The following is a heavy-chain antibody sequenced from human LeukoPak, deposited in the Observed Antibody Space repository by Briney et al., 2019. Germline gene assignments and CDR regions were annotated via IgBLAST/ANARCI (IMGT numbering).Heavy chain of an antibody. J-gene: IGHJ3*02. D-gene: IGHD6-19*01. CDR1: GFTFSSYA. CDR3: AKDSSGWYLGAFDI. V-gene: IGHV3-30*18. Sequence: PGGSLRLSCAVSGFTFSSYAMSWVRQAPGKGLEWVAVISYDGSNKYCADSVKGRFTISRDNSKNTLYLQMNSLRAEDTAVYYCAKDSSGWYLGAFDIWGQGTMVTVSS. CDR2: ISYDGSNK.